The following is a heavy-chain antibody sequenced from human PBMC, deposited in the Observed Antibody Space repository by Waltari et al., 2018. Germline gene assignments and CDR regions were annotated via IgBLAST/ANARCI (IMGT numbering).Heavy chain of an antibody. CDR2: IIPILGIA. V-gene: IGHV1-69*02. J-gene: IGHJ3*02. CDR3: ARVYCSGGSCYSDTDAFDI. Sequence: QVQLVQSGAEVKKPGSSVKVSCKASGGTFSSYTISWVRQAPGQGLEWMGRIIPILGIANYAQKFQGRVTMTADKSTSTAYMELSSLRSEETAVYYCARVYCSGGSCYSDTDAFDIWGQGTMVTVSS. D-gene: IGHD2-15*01. CDR1: GGTFSSYT.